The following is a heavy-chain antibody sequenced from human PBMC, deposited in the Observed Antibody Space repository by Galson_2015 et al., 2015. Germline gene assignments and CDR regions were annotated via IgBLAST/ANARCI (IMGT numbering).Heavy chain of an antibody. CDR1: GFTFSSFG. V-gene: IGHV3-23*01. CDR2: ISGSGATT. D-gene: IGHD4-17*01. Sequence: SLRLSCAASGFTFSSFGMSWVRQAPGKGLEWVSAISGSGATTYYADSVKGRFTISRDNSKNTMYLQMNSLRAEDTAVYYCALRRVSPDPPDFWGQGTLVTVSS. J-gene: IGHJ4*02. CDR3: ALRRVSPDPPDF.